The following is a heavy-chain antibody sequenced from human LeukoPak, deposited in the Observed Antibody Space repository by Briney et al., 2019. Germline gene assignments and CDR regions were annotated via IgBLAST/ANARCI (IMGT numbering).Heavy chain of an antibody. V-gene: IGHV5-51*01. CDR1: GYNSTCYW. J-gene: IGHJ4*02. Sequence: SLKISCKCSGYNSTCYWIGWMRQMPGKCLEWNENLYPGYSETRYRPSFQGQVTNSADKSISTPYLQWSSLKASDTALYYCARHDVVAALDYWGQETLVTVSS. CDR3: ARHDVVAALDY. CDR2: LYPGYSET. D-gene: IGHD2-15*01.